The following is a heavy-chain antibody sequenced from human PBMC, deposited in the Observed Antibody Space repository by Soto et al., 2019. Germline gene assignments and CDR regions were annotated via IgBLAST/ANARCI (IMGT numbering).Heavy chain of an antibody. D-gene: IGHD6-13*01. CDR1: GGSISSGGYF. J-gene: IGHJ4*02. CDR2: IYYSGRT. V-gene: IGHV4-31*03. Sequence: SETLSLTCTVSGGSISSGGYFWSWVRQHPGKGLEWIGNIYYSGRTYYNPSLKSRVTISVDTSKNQFSLKLSSVTAADTAVYYCARFAKEENPKVGSWYYFDYWGQGTRVTVSS. CDR3: ARFAKEENPKVGSWYYFDY.